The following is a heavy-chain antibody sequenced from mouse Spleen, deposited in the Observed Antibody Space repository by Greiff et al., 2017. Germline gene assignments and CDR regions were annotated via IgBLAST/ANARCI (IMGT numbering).Heavy chain of an antibody. CDR3: ARYIRGDWAMDY. J-gene: IGHJ4*01. CDR1: GFNFTDYY. V-gene: IGHV7-3*01. D-gene: IGHD3-3*01. CDR2: IRNKANGYTT. Sequence: EVQVVESGGGLVQPGGSLSLSCAASGFNFTDYYMSWVRQPPGKALEWLGFIRNKANGYTTEYSASVKGRFTISRDNSQSILYLQMNALRAEDSATYYCARYIRGDWAMDYWGQGTSVTVSS.